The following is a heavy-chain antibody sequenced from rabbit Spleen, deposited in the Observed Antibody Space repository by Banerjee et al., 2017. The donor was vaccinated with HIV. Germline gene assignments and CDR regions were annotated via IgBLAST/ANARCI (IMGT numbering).Heavy chain of an antibody. D-gene: IGHD1-1*01. CDR2: IYAGSSAST. Sequence: QQLEESGGDLVKPGASLTLTCTASGFSFSNGYYMCWVRQAPGKGLEWIARIYAGSSASTAYASWAKGRFTVSRTSSTTVTLQMTSLTAADTATYFCARTYDHVDDYYDLWGPGTLVTVS. CDR1: GFSFSNGYY. J-gene: IGHJ4*01. CDR3: ARTYDHVDDYYDL. V-gene: IGHV1S40*01.